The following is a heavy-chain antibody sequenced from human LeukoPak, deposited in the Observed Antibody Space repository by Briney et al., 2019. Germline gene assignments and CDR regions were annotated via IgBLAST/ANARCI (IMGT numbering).Heavy chain of an antibody. Sequence: GGSLRLSCAASGFTFNSSWMSWVRQAPGKGLEWVANIKQDGSEKSYVDSVKGRFTISRDNSKNTLYLQMSSLRAEDTAVYYCVKDGYNYGLYYLDYWGQGTLVTVSS. CDR2: IKQDGSEK. J-gene: IGHJ4*02. CDR3: VKDGYNYGLYYLDY. CDR1: GFTFNSSW. D-gene: IGHD5-18*01. V-gene: IGHV3-7*01.